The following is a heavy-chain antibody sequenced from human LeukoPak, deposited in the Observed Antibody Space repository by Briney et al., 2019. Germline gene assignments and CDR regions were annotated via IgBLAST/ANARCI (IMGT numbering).Heavy chain of an antibody. CDR3: ARGQEVLRFLEWSTATDYGMDV. J-gene: IGHJ6*02. D-gene: IGHD3-3*01. Sequence: SVKVSCKASGGTFSSYAISWVRQAPGQGLEGMGRIIPILGIANYAQKFQGRVTITADKSTSTAYMELSSLRSEDTAVYYCARGQEVLRFLEWSTATDYGMDVWGQGTTVTVSS. CDR2: IIPILGIA. V-gene: IGHV1-69*04. CDR1: GGTFSSYA.